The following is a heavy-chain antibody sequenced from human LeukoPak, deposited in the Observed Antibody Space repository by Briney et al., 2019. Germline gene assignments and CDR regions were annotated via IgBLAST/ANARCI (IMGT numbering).Heavy chain of an antibody. CDR2: ISYDGSNK. V-gene: IGHV3-30*18. Sequence: GGALRLSCAASGFTFTSYGMHWVRQAPGKGLEWVAVISYDGSNKYYADSVKGRFTISRDNYKNTLYLQMNSLRAEDTAVYYCEKDEGGAIFDYWGQGTLVTVSS. CDR1: GFTFTSYG. D-gene: IGHD3-16*01. CDR3: EKDEGGAIFDY. J-gene: IGHJ4*02.